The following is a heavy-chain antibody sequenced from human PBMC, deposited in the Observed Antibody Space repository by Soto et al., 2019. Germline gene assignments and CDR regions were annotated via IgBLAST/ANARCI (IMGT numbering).Heavy chain of an antibody. J-gene: IGHJ4*02. CDR3: ARGRGYSYGSHFWY. CDR1: GGSISSYY. CDR2: IFYSGST. V-gene: IGHV4-59*01. D-gene: IGHD5-18*01. Sequence: PSATLSLTCTFSGGSISSYYWSWILQPPGKGLEWIGNIFYSGSTNYNPSLKSRVTISIDTSKIQFSLRLSSVTAADTAVYYCARGRGYSYGSHFWYWGQGALVTGAS.